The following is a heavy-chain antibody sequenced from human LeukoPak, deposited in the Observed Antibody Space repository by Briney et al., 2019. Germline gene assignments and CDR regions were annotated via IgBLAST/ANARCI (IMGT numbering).Heavy chain of an antibody. D-gene: IGHD3-22*01. CDR2: ISAYNGNT. V-gene: IGHV1-18*01. Sequence: ASVKVSCKASGYTFISYGISWARQAPGQGLEWMGWISAYNGNTNYAQKLQGRVTMTTDTSTSTAYMELRSLRSDDTAVYYCARLRWLLLYDAFDIWGQGTMVTVSS. J-gene: IGHJ3*02. CDR3: ARLRWLLLYDAFDI. CDR1: GYTFISYG.